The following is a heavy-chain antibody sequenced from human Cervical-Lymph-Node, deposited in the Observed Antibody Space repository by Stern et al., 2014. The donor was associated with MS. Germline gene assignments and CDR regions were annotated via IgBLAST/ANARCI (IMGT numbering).Heavy chain of an antibody. CDR3: AREVAGPLLGMMDV. CDR1: GYTFTSSY. Sequence: QVQLVQSGAEVKKPGASVKVSCKASGYTFTSSYMHWVRQAPGQGLEWMGIITSRGGSPSYAQKFQGRVTMTRATSTSTVYMELSSLRSEDTAVYYCAREVAGPLLGMMDVWGQGTTVTVSS. J-gene: IGHJ6*02. CDR2: ITSRGGSP. D-gene: IGHD6-19*01. V-gene: IGHV1-46*01.